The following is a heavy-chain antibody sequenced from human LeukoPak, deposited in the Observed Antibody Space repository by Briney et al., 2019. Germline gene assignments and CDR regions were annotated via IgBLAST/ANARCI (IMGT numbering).Heavy chain of an antibody. J-gene: IGHJ4*01. V-gene: IGHV3-23*01. CDR3: AKLGCTGTICYANY. Sequence: RGSLRLSCAASGFSFSNYEMNWVRQAPGKVLEWVSVISGGGDSTDYADSMKGRFTISRDNSKNTLYLQMTSLRAEDTALYYCAKLGCTGTICYANYWGHGTRDSVPS. D-gene: IGHD2-2*01. CDR2: ISGGGDST. CDR1: GFSFSNYE.